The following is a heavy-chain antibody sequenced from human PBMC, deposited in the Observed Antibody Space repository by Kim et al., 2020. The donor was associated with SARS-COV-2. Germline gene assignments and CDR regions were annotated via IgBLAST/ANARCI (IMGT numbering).Heavy chain of an antibody. D-gene: IGHD2-2*01. CDR2: IYHSGST. J-gene: IGHJ5*02. CDR1: GGSISSSNW. Sequence: SETLSLTCAVSGGSISSSNWWSWVRQPPGKGLEWIGEIYHSGSTNYNPSLKSRVTISVDKSKNQFSLKLSSVTAADTAVYYCAREGGGYCSSTSCREFFDPWGQGTLVTVSS. V-gene: IGHV4-4*02. CDR3: AREGGGYCSSTSCREFFDP.